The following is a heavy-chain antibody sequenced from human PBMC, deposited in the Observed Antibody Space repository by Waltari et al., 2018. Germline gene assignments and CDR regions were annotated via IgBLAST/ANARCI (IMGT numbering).Heavy chain of an antibody. D-gene: IGHD1-26*01. V-gene: IGHV5-51*01. CDR1: GYSFSSYW. CDR2: IFPRDSDT. CDR3: ARELIWPGELGPFDL. J-gene: IGHJ3*01. Sequence: EVQLVQSGTQVKKPGESLRISCKASGYSFSSYWIGWVRQMPGKGMGWMGIIFPRDSDTRNTPSSQGRVTIAADKSTGTAYLQFRSLTASDTAMYFCARELIWPGELGPFDLWGQGTFVSVSS.